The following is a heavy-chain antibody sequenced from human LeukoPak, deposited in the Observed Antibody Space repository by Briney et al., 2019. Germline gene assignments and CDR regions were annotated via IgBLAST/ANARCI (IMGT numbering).Heavy chain of an antibody. Sequence: ASVKVSCKASGGTFSSYAISWVRQAPGQGLEWMGGIIPIFGTANYAQKFQGRVTITADESTSTAYMELSSLRSEDTAVYYCARAGSSWTRGFFDYWGQGTLVTVSS. J-gene: IGHJ4*02. CDR2: IIPIFGTA. CDR3: ARAGSSWTRGFFDY. D-gene: IGHD6-13*01. CDR1: GGTFSSYA. V-gene: IGHV1-69*13.